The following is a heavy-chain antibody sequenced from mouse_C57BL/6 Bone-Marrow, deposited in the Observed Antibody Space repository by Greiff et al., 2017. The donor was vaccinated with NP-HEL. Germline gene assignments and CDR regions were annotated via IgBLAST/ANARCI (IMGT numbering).Heavy chain of an antibody. Sequence: QVQLKQPGAELVKPGASVKLSCKASGYTFTSYWMHWVKQRPGQGLEWIGMIHPNSGSTNYNEKFKSKATLTVDKSSSTAYMQLSSLTSEDSAVYYCARVSYYSNWYFDVWGTGTTVTVSS. CDR2: IHPNSGST. J-gene: IGHJ1*03. D-gene: IGHD2-5*01. CDR1: GYTFTSYW. V-gene: IGHV1-64*01. CDR3: ARVSYYSNWYFDV.